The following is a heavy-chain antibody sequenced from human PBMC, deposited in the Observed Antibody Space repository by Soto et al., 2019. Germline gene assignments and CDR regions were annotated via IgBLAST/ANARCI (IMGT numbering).Heavy chain of an antibody. CDR1: GGSISSSSYY. J-gene: IGHJ6*02. CDR3: ARTGVDSSGYYGRSYYYYGMDV. Sequence: QLQLQESGPGLVKPSETLSLTCTVSGGSISSSSYYWGWIRQPPGKGLEWIGSIYYSGSTYYNPSLKSRVTLSVDTSKNQFSLKLSSVTAADTAVYYCARTGVDSSGYYGRSYYYYGMDVWGQGTTVTVSS. V-gene: IGHV4-39*01. D-gene: IGHD3-22*01. CDR2: IYYSGST.